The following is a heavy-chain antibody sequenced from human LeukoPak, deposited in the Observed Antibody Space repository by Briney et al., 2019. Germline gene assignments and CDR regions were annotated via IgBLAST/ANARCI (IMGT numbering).Heavy chain of an antibody. CDR3: ARASSSWAYYYYYYMDV. CDR1: GGSISTYY. J-gene: IGHJ6*03. D-gene: IGHD6-13*01. V-gene: IGHV4-59*01. CDR2: IYYSGNT. Sequence: SETLSLTCTVSGGSISTYYWSWIRQPPGKGLEWIGYIYYSGNTNYNPSLKSRVTISIDTSKNQFSLKLSSVTAADTAVYYCARASSSWAYYYYYYMDVWGKGTTVTVSS.